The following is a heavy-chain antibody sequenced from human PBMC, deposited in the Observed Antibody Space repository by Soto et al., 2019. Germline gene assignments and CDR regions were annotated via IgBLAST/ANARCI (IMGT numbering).Heavy chain of an antibody. D-gene: IGHD3-16*02. V-gene: IGHV1-18*04. CDR2: ISTYNGNT. Sequence: QVQLVQSGAEVKEPGASVTVSCKASGHTFSDYGIRWVREAPGQGLEWMGWISTYNGNTDYAQKVQGRVTMTTDTSTSTVYMELRSLTSDDTAVYYCARDYDYVWGSYRHTHYSWGQGTLVTVSS. CDR3: ARDYDYVWGSYRHTHYS. CDR1: GHTFSDYG. J-gene: IGHJ4*02.